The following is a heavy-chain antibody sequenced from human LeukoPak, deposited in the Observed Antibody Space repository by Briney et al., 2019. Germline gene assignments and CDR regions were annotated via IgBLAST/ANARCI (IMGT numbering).Heavy chain of an antibody. CDR2: ISSSSSYI. CDR1: GGSISSYY. CDR3: ARGWIVPAAISFDY. Sequence: ETLSLTCTVSGGSISSYYWSWIRQPPGKGLEWVSSISSSSSYIYYADSVKGRFTISRDNAKNSLYLQMNSLRAEDTAVYYCARGWIVPAAISFDYWGQGTLVTVSS. D-gene: IGHD2-2*01. J-gene: IGHJ4*02. V-gene: IGHV3-21*04.